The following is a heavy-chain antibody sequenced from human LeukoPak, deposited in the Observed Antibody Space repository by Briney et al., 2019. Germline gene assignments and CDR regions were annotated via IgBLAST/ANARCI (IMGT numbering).Heavy chain of an antibody. CDR1: GFTFSSYG. Sequence: PGGSLRLSCAATGFTFSSYGMHWVRQAPGKGLERVAFIRYDGSNKYYADSVKGRFTISRDSSKNTLYLQMNSLRAEDTAVYYCAKDWSSTSCYYFDYWGQGTLVTVSS. CDR3: AKDWSSTSCYYFDY. J-gene: IGHJ4*02. CDR2: IRYDGSNK. D-gene: IGHD2-2*01. V-gene: IGHV3-30*02.